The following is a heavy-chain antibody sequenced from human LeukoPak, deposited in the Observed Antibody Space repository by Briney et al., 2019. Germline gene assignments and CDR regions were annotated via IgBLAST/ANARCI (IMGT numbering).Heavy chain of an antibody. J-gene: IGHJ4*02. CDR2: FDPEDGET. V-gene: IGHV1-24*01. CDR1: GYTLTELS. D-gene: IGHD5-18*01. CDR3: ARDGSVDSYPGPFDY. Sequence: ASVKVSCKVSGYTLTELSMHWVRQAPGKGLEWMGGFDPEDGETIYAQKFQGRVTITRDTSASTAYMELSSLRSEDTAVYYCARDGSVDSYPGPFDYWGQGTLVTVSS.